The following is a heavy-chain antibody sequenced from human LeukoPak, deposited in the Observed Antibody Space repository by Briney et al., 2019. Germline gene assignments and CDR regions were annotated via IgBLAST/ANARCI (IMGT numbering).Heavy chain of an antibody. Sequence: GGSLRLSCAASGFTFSSYGMHWVRQAPGKGLEWVAVISYDGRNKYYADSVKGRFTISRDNSKNTLYLQMNSLRAEDTAVYYCAKVPDFWSGYLYWGQGTLVTVSS. J-gene: IGHJ4*02. CDR1: GFTFSSYG. CDR2: ISYDGRNK. D-gene: IGHD3-3*01. V-gene: IGHV3-30*18. CDR3: AKVPDFWSGYLY.